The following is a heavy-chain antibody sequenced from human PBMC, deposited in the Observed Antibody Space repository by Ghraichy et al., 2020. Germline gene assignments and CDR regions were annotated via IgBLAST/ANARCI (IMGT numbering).Heavy chain of an antibody. CDR2: IRSSTRYI. J-gene: IGHJ6*02. Sequence: LSLTCVASGLLFSPNTMNWVRQASGKGLEWVSSIRSSTRYIYYADSVKGRFTISRDNAQNSLYLQMNSLRAEDTAVYYCSRGGGAGTPVLYHMDVWGRGTTVTVSS. V-gene: IGHV3-21*01. D-gene: IGHD6-19*01. CDR1: GLLFSPNT. CDR3: SRGGGAGTPVLYHMDV.